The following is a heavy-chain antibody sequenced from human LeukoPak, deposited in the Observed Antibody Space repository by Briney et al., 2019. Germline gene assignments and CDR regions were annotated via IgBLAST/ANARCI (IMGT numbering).Heavy chain of an antibody. Sequence: PGRSLRPSCAASGFTLSSYAMSWVRQAPGKGLEWVSAISGSGGRAYYADSGKGRFTISRDNSKNTLYLQMNSLRAEDTAVYYCAKDAEYYDFWSGYYYYYYYMDVWGKGTTVTVSS. CDR1: GFTLSSYA. CDR2: ISGSGGRA. J-gene: IGHJ6*03. V-gene: IGHV3-23*01. CDR3: AKDAEYYDFWSGYYYYYYYMDV. D-gene: IGHD3-3*01.